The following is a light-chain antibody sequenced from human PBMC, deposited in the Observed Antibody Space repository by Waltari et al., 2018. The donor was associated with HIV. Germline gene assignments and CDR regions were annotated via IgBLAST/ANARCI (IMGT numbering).Light chain of an antibody. CDR3: QSYDTSLSARV. Sequence: QSVLTQPPSVSGAPGQSVTISCTGSSSNIGAGYDVHWYQQCPRRAPKLLLYGNNNRPSGVPDRFSASKFGASEYLAITGLQPDDEADYYCQSYDTSLSARVFGGGTKLTVL. V-gene: IGLV1-40*01. J-gene: IGLJ3*02. CDR1: SSNIGAGYD. CDR2: GNN.